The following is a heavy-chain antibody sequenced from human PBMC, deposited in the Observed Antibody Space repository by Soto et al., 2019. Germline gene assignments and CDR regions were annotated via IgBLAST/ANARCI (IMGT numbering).Heavy chain of an antibody. Sequence: GGSLRLSCAASGFTFSSYGMHWVRQAPGKGLEWVSSMWSDGSSEYYADSVKGRFTISRDNAKNTLYLQMNSLRAEDTAVYYCARPAADSYFDYWGQGTLVTVSS. J-gene: IGHJ4*02. V-gene: IGHV3-33*01. CDR1: GFTFSSYG. D-gene: IGHD6-25*01. CDR2: MWSDGSSE. CDR3: ARPAADSYFDY.